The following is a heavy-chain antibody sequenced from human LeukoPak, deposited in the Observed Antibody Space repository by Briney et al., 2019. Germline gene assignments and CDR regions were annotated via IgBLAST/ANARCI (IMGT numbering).Heavy chain of an antibody. J-gene: IGHJ4*02. V-gene: IGHV1-24*01. Sequence: GASVKVSCKVSGYTLTELSMHWVRQAPGKGLEWMGGFDPEDGETIYAQKFQGRVTITEDTSTDTAYMELSSLRSEDTAVYYCATRRYRFGELLSDYWGQGTLVTVSS. CDR1: GYTLTELS. CDR3: ATRRYRFGELLSDY. CDR2: FDPEDGET. D-gene: IGHD3-10*01.